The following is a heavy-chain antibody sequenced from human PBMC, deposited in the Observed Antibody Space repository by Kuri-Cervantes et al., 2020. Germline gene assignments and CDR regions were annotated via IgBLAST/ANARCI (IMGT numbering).Heavy chain of an antibody. D-gene: IGHD4-11*01. V-gene: IGHV3-21*01. CDR3: ARDRRRGDYIYYFDY. Sequence: GGSLRLSCAASGFTFSSYSMNWVRQAPGKGLEWVSSISSSSSYIYYADSVKGRFTISRDNAKNSLYLQMNSLRAEDTAVYYCARDRRRGDYIYYFDYWGQGTLVTVSS. CDR2: ISSSSSYI. J-gene: IGHJ4*02. CDR1: GFTFSSYS.